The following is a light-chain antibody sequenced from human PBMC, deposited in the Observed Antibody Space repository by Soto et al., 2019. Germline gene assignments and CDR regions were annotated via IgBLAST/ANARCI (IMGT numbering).Light chain of an antibody. J-gene: IGKJ3*01. Sequence: EIVLTQSPGTLSLSPGERATLSCTASQSVTSSCLAWYQRKPGQAPRLLIHTTSIRATDIPDKFSGSGSGTDFTLTLSRLAPQDSAVYYCQQCGGSPLFSFGPGTRVDI. CDR3: QQCGGSPLFS. CDR2: TTS. V-gene: IGKV3-20*01. CDR1: QSVTSSC.